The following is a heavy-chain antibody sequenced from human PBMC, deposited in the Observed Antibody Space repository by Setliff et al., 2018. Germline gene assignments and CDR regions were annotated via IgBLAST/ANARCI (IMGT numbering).Heavy chain of an antibody. CDR2: FIPILGAT. J-gene: IGHJ4*02. V-gene: IGHV1-69*13. Sequence: SVKVSCKSSGGTFSSSGITWVRQAPGQGLQWLGRFIPILGATNYAQNFQGRVTITADESTSTGYMELSGLRSDDTAVYFCATEGRGVTTAHWGQGTLVIVSS. D-gene: IGHD4-17*01. CDR3: ATEGRGVTTAH. CDR1: GGTFSSSG.